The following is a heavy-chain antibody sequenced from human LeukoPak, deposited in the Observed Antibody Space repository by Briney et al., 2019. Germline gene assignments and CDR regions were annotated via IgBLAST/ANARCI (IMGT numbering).Heavy chain of an antibody. CDR2: IIPIFGTA. CDR1: GFTFSNYA. Sequence: PGGSLRLSCAASGFTFSNYAISWVRQAPGQGVEWMGGIIPIFGTANYAQRFQGRFMITADESTSTAYMELSSLRSEDTAVYYCGNGGYDIGGHFFDHWGQGTLVTVSS. V-gene: IGHV1-69*01. D-gene: IGHD5-12*01. J-gene: IGHJ4*02. CDR3: GNGGYDIGGHFFDH.